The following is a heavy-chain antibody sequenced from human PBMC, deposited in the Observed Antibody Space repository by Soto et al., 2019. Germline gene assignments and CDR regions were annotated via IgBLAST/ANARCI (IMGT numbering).Heavy chain of an antibody. CDR2: IIPIFGTA. Sequence: QVQLVQSGAEVKKPWSSVKVSCKASGGTFSSYAISWVRQAPGQGLEWMGGIIPIFGTANYAQKFQGRVTITADESTSTAYMELSSLRSDDTAVYYCARDRTAMDPYYYYGMDVWGQGTTVTVSS. J-gene: IGHJ6*02. D-gene: IGHD5-18*01. CDR3: ARDRTAMDPYYYYGMDV. CDR1: GGTFSSYA. V-gene: IGHV1-69*01.